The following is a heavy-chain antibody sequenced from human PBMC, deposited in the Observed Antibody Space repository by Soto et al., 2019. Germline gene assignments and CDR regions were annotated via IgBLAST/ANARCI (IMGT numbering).Heavy chain of an antibody. V-gene: IGHV3-30*03. J-gene: IGHJ4*02. CDR2: ISYDGGLQ. D-gene: IGHD5-18*01. CDR1: GFTFTSYG. Sequence: QAHLVESGGGVVQPGGSLRLSCAASGFTFTSYGMHWVRQAPGTGLEWVAVISYDGGLQHYADSVKGRFTICRDNSKNKVLLQMNSLRAEDTAVYYCVSDRGYGHASVPYSWGQGTLVSVSS. CDR3: VSDRGYGHASVPYS.